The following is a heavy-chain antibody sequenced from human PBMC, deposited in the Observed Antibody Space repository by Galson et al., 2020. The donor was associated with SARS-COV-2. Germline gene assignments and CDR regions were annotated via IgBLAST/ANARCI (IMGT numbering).Heavy chain of an antibody. D-gene: IGHD3-9*01. CDR2: IYSGGST. CDR3: ARESPAYYDIWTGGHYYYYGMDV. Sequence: GGSLRPSCAASGFTVSRTSMRWVRQAPGKALEWVTVIYSGGSTSYADSVKGRFTISRDNSKNTLYLQMNSLRAEDTAVYYCARESPAYYDIWTGGHYYYYGMDVWGQGTTVTVSS. CDR1: GFTVSRTS. V-gene: IGHV3-53*01. J-gene: IGHJ6*02.